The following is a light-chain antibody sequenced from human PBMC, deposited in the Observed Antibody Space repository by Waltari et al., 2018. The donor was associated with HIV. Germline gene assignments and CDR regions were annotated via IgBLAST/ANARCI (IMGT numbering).Light chain of an antibody. V-gene: IGLV2-14*03. CDR3: SSYTSNNTWV. Sequence: QSALTQPASVSGSLGQSITISCTGTRGDIGDYNYVSCYQQHPGEVPKVLIFSGSNRPSGVSSRFSGSKAGNTASLTLSGLQAEDEADYYCSSYTSNNTWVFGGGTKLTVL. CDR2: SGS. CDR1: RGDIGDYNY. J-gene: IGLJ3*02.